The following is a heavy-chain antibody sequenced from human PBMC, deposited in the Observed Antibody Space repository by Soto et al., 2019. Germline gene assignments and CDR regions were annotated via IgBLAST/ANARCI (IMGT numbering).Heavy chain of an antibody. CDR1: GFTFSSYG. V-gene: IGHV3-33*01. CDR2: IWYDGSNK. Sequence: QVQLVESGGGVVQPGRSLRLSCAASGFTFSSYGMHWVRQAPGKGLEWVAVIWYDGSNKYYADSVKGRFTISRDNSKNTLYLQTNSLRAEDTAVYYCAREASSSSAFDYWGQGTLVTVSS. CDR3: AREASSSSAFDY. D-gene: IGHD6-6*01. J-gene: IGHJ4*02.